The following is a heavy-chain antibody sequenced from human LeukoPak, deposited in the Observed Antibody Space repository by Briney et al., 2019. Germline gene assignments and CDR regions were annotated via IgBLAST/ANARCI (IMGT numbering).Heavy chain of an antibody. J-gene: IGHJ6*02. D-gene: IGHD3-3*01. CDR2: IIPIFGTA. V-gene: IGHV1-69*13. CDR3: ARGSDFWNYYGMDV. CDR1: GYTFTSYG. Sequence: SVKVSCKASGYTFTSYGISWVRQAPGQGLEWMGGIIPIFGTANYAQKFQGRVTITADESTSTAYMELSSLRSEDTAVYYCARGSDFWNYYGMDVWGQGTTVTVSS.